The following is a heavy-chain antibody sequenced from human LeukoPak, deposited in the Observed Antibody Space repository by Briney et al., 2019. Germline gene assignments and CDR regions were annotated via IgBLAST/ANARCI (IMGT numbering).Heavy chain of an antibody. J-gene: IGHJ3*02. CDR3: AKDGYCSAGSCFSANDAFDI. D-gene: IGHD2-15*01. CDR1: GFTFNTFW. CDR2: ITSGDST. Sequence: PGGSLRLSCAASGFTFNTFWMTWVRQAPGKGLEWVSVITSGDSTYYADSVKGRFTISRDNSKNTLYLQMNSLRAEDTAVYYCAKDGYCSAGSCFSANDAFDIWGQGTMVTVSS. V-gene: IGHV3-23*01.